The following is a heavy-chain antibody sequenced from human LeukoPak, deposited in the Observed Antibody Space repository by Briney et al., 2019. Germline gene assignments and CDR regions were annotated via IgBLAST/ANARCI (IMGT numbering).Heavy chain of an antibody. V-gene: IGHV1-58*01. D-gene: IGHD2-15*01. CDR2: IVVGSGNT. J-gene: IGHJ4*02. CDR3: AADTHCSGGSCYVYYFDY. CDR1: GFTFTNSA. Sequence: ASVKVSCKASGFTFTNSAVQWVRQARGQRLEWIGWIVVGSGNTNYAQKFQERVTITRDMSTSTAYMELSSLRSEDTAVYYCAADTHCSGGSCYVYYFDYWGQGTLVTVSS.